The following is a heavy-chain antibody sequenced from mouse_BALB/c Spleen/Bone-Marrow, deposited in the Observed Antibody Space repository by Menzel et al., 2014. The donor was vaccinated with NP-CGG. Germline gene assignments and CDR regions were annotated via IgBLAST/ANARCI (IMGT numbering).Heavy chain of an antibody. CDR3: ARDMGGILFDS. Sequence: EVKLMESGGGLVQPGGSLRLSCATSGFTFTDYYMNWVRQPPGKALEWLGFIRNKAYGYTTEYSASVKGRFTISRDNSQGILYLQMNSLRAEDSATYYCARDMGGILFDSWGQGPTLTVSS. J-gene: IGHJ2*01. V-gene: IGHV7-3*02. CDR2: IRNKAYGYTT. CDR1: GFTFTDYY. D-gene: IGHD4-1*01.